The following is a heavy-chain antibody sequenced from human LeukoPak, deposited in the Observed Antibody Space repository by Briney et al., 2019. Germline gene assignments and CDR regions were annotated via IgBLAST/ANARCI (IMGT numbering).Heavy chain of an antibody. V-gene: IGHV3-23*01. CDR2: ISGSGGST. Sequence: GGSLRLSCAASGFTFSSYGMHWVRQAPGKGLEWVSAISGSGGSTYYADSVKGRFTISRDNSKNTLYLQMNSLRAEDTAVYYCGFVVVVAATPLDAFDIWGQGTMVTVSS. CDR1: GFTFSSYG. CDR3: GFVVVVAATPLDAFDI. J-gene: IGHJ3*02. D-gene: IGHD2-15*01.